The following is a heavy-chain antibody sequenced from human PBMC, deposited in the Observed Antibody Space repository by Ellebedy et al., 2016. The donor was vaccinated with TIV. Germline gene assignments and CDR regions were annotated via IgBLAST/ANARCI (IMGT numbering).Heavy chain of an antibody. CDR3: ARDTRITIPWFDP. CDR2: IYYSGST. J-gene: IGHJ5*02. Sequence: SETLSLXXTVSGGSISSSSYYWGWIRQPPGKGLEWIGSIYYSGSTYYNPSLKSRVTISVDTSKNQFSLKLSSVTAADTAVYYCARDTRITIPWFDPWGQGTLVTVSS. CDR1: GGSISSSSYY. V-gene: IGHV4-39*07. D-gene: IGHD3-9*01.